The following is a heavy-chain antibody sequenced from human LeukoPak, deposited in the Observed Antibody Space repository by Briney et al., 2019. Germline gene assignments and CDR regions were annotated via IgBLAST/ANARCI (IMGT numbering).Heavy chain of an antibody. J-gene: IGHJ4*01. CDR1: GGSFSGYY. V-gene: IGHV4-34*01. CDR2: INHSGST. Sequence: PSEILSLTCAVYGGSFSGYYWSWIRQPPGKGLEWIGEINHSGSTNYNPSLKSRVTISVATSKTQCSLQLSSGTAADTAVYYCARGGRMVRGVNTYWGQGTLVTVSS. CDR3: ARGGRMVRGVNTY. D-gene: IGHD3-10*01.